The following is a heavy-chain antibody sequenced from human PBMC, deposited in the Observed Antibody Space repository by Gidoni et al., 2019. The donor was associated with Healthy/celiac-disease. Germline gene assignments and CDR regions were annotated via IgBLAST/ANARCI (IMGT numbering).Heavy chain of an antibody. V-gene: IGHV3-30*18. CDR1: GLPFSSYG. Sequence: QVQLVESGGGVVQPGRSLRLSCAASGLPFSSYGMHWVRQAPGKGLEWVAVRSDDGSNKDYANSVKGRFTISRDNSKNTLYLQMNSLRAEDTAVYYCAKDSRRWLQNFDYWGQGTLVTVSS. D-gene: IGHD5-12*01. CDR3: AKDSRRWLQNFDY. CDR2: RSDDGSNK. J-gene: IGHJ4*02.